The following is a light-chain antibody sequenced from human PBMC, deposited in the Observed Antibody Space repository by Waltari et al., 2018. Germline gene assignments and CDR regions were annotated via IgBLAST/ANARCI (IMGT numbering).Light chain of an antibody. Sequence: EIVLTQSLATLSLSPGDTATLSCRASQSIGSYLAWHQQKPGQPPRLLIYDASNRATGVPARFRGSGSGTDFTLTISSLEAEDFAVYYCQQRSNWTPHTFGQGARLEIK. CDR1: QSIGSY. CDR3: QQRSNWTPHT. CDR2: DAS. J-gene: IGKJ2*01. V-gene: IGKV3-11*01.